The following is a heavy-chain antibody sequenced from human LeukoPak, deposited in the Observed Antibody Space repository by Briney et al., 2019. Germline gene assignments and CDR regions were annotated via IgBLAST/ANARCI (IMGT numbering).Heavy chain of an antibody. CDR3: ARQDLVPPAYYLDV. V-gene: IGHV1-18*01. J-gene: IGHJ6*03. CDR1: GYSFITYG. CDR2: VSAYYGKT. Sequence: ATVKVSCKASGYSFITYGISWVRQAPGQGLERVGWVSAYYGKTNYAHKLQGRVTITSDTSTNTPYMQMKSLISAATAVYLCARQDLVPPAYYLDVWGKGTKVTASS. D-gene: IGHD2-2*01.